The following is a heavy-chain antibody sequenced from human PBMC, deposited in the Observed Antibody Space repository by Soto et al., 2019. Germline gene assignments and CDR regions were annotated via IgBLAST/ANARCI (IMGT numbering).Heavy chain of an antibody. CDR1: GFTFSSHT. CDR2: IYPDGNST. V-gene: IGHV3-30-3*01. J-gene: IGHJ4*02. D-gene: IGHD6-13*01. CDR3: AYSSTPFDY. Sequence: PGGSLRLSCAASGFTFSSHTMHWVRQAPGKGLEWVTLIYPDGNSTYYAESVKGRFTISRDNSKNTLYLQMNSLRAEDTAVYYCAYSSTPFDYWGQGTLVTVSS.